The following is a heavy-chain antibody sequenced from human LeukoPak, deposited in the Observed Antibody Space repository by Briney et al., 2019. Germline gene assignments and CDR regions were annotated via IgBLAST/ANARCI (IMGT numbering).Heavy chain of an antibody. Sequence: SETLSLTCTVSGASINIYTYYWGWIRQPPGKGLEWIGSVSYSGNPYYNPSLTSRATISVDTSRNQVSLKLTSVTAADTAVYYCARGPSGLRSPFNTWGQGTTVTVSS. D-gene: IGHD5-12*01. CDR2: VSYSGNP. CDR3: ARGPSGLRSPFNT. J-gene: IGHJ3*02. CDR1: GASINIYTYY. V-gene: IGHV4-39*07.